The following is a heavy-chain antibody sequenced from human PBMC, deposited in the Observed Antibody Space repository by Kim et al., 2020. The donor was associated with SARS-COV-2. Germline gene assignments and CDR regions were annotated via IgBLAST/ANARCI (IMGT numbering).Heavy chain of an antibody. CDR3: ARQLRELLPILDY. Sequence: GESLKISCKGSGYSFTSYWISWVRQMPGKGLEWMGRIDPSDSYTNYSPSFQGHVTISADKSISTAYLQWSSLKASDTAMYYCARQLRELLPILDYWDQGTLVTVSS. CDR1: GYSFTSYW. V-gene: IGHV5-10-1*01. D-gene: IGHD1-26*01. J-gene: IGHJ4*02. CDR2: IDPSDSYT.